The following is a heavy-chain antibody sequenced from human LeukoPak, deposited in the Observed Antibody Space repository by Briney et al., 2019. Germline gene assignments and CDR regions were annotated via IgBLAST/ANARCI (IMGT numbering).Heavy chain of an antibody. CDR2: ISGSGGST. Sequence: PGGSLRLSCAASGFTFSSYAMSWVRQAPGKGLEWVSAISGSGGSTYYADSVKGRFTISRDNSKNTLYLQMNSLRAEDTAVYYCAKVLGGFLCSGGSCLWIRADDTYYYGMDVWGQGTTVTVSS. J-gene: IGHJ6*02. D-gene: IGHD2-15*01. V-gene: IGHV3-23*01. CDR3: AKVLGGFLCSGGSCLWIRADDTYYYGMDV. CDR1: GFTFSSYA.